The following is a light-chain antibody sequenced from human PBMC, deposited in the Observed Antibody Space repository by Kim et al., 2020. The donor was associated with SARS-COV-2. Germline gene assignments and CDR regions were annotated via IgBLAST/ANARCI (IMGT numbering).Light chain of an antibody. V-gene: IGKV1-5*03. J-gene: IGKJ3*01. CDR1: QSISSW. Sequence: DIQMTQSPSTLSASVGDRVTITCRASQSISSWLAWYQQKPGKAPKLLIYKASSLESGVPSRFSGSGSGTEFTLTLSSLQPDDFATYYCQQYNSYSPITFGPGTKVDIK. CDR2: KAS. CDR3: QQYNSYSPIT.